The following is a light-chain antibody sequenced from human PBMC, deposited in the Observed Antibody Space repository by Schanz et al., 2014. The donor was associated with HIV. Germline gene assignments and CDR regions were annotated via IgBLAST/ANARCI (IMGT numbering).Light chain of an antibody. CDR1: SSNIGAGYD. V-gene: IGLV1-40*01. CDR3: QSFDSSLSAVV. CDR2: ANT. Sequence: QSVLTQPPSVSGAPGQRVTISCTGSSSNIGAGYDVHWYKQLPETAPKLLIFANTHRPSGVPDRFSGSKSGTSASLAITGLQAEDEADYYCQSFDSSLSAVVFGGGTKLTVL. J-gene: IGLJ2*01.